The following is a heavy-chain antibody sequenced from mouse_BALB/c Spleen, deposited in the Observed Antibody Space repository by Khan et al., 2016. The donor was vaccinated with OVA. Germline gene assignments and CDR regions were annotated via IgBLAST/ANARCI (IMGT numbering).Heavy chain of an antibody. CDR3: ARWGGYDEGYYFDY. CDR2: INPYDGGT. D-gene: IGHD2-14*01. V-gene: IGHV1-18*01. Sequence: VRLQQSGPELVKPGASMKISCKASGYSFTGYTMNWVKQSLGKNLEWIGLINPYDGGTNYNQNFKGKATLTVDKSSSTAYMELLSLTSEDSAVYYCARWGGYDEGYYFDYWGQGTTLTVSS. J-gene: IGHJ2*01. CDR1: GYSFTGYT.